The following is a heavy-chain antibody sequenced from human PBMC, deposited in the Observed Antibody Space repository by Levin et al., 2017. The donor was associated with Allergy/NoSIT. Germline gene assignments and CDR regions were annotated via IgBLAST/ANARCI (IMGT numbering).Heavy chain of an antibody. J-gene: IGHJ6*02. D-gene: IGHD3-10*01. CDR3: TTDLYSGSGSYWIDYYYGMDV. CDR2: IKSKTDGGTT. CDR1: GFTFSNAW. Sequence: GESLKISCAASGFTFSNAWMSWVRQAPGKGLEWVGRIKSKTDGGTTDYAAPVKGRFTISRDDSKNTLYLQMNSLKTEDTAVYYCTTDLYSGSGSYWIDYYYGMDVWGQGTTVTVSS. V-gene: IGHV3-15*01.